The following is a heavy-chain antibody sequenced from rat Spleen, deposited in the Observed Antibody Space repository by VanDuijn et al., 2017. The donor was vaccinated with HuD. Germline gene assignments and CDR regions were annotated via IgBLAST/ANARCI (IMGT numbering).Heavy chain of an antibody. D-gene: IGHD4-3*01. CDR3: AVAGYGY. CDR1: GFILNNYW. Sequence: EVQLVESGGGLVRPGGSLKLSCLTSGFILNNYWMTWIRQAPGKGLEWVASITDGPGNTFYPDSVKGRFTISRDNAENTVYLQMNSLRSEDTATYYCAVAGYGYWGQGVMVTVSS. J-gene: IGHJ2*01. V-gene: IGHV5-31*01. CDR2: ITDGPGNT.